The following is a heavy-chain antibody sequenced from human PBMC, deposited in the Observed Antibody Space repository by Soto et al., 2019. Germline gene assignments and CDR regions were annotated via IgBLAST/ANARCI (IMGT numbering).Heavy chain of an antibody. D-gene: IGHD2-15*01. J-gene: IGHJ4*02. CDR1: GFTFSSNW. Sequence: LRLSCAASGFTFSSNWMNWVRQAPGKGLEWVANIKQDGSEKYYVDSVKGRFTISRDNAKNSLLLQMNSLRVEDTAVYYCARDLGYCSGGTCYSVLDYWGQGALVTVSS. CDR2: IKQDGSEK. V-gene: IGHV3-7*03. CDR3: ARDLGYCSGGTCYSVLDY.